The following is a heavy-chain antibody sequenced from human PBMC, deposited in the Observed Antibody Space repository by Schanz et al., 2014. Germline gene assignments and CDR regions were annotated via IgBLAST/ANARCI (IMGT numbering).Heavy chain of an antibody. V-gene: IGHV3-23*04. CDR3: AKDGRLPYYGAGSDFDY. D-gene: IGHD3-22*01. CDR1: GFTFSIYG. CDR2: MIGSGSSV. J-gene: IGHJ4*02. Sequence: VQLVESGGGLAKPGGSLRLSCAASGFTFSIYGMSWVRQAPGKGLEWVSRMIGSGSSVFYADSVKGRFTISRDNLKNTRYLQMNSLRAGDTAVYYCAKDGRLPYYGAGSDFDYWGQGTLVAVSS.